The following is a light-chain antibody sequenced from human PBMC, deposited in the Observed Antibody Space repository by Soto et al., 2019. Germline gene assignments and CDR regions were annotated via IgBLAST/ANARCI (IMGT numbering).Light chain of an antibody. J-gene: IGLJ2*01. CDR1: SSDVGAYNY. Sequence: QSVLTQPPSASGSPGQSVTISCTGTSSDVGAYNYVSWYQQHPGKAPKLMIYEVNKRPSGVPDRFSGSKSGNTASLTVSGLQAEDEADYYCSSYASSNNFVFGGGTKVTVL. CDR2: EVN. V-gene: IGLV2-8*01. CDR3: SSYASSNNFV.